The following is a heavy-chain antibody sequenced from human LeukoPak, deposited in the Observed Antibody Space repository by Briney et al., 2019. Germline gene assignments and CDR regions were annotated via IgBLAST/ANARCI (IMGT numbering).Heavy chain of an antibody. CDR3: ARRYCSGGSCYIRH. CDR1: AFTFSSYS. J-gene: IGHJ1*01. Sequence: GGSLRLSCAASAFTFSSYSMNWVRQAPGKGLEWVSSISSSSSYIYYADSVKGRFTISRDNAKNSLYLQMNSLRAEDTAVYYCARRYCSGGSCYIRHWGQGTLVTVSS. D-gene: IGHD2-15*01. V-gene: IGHV3-21*01. CDR2: ISSSSSYI.